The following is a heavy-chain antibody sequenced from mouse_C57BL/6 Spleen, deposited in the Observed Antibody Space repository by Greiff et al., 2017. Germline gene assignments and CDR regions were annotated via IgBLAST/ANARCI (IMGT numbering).Heavy chain of an antibody. CDR1: GYAFSSSW. J-gene: IGHJ2*01. CDR3: ARSRTTVLDY. CDR2: IYPGDGDT. Sequence: VKLQQSGPELVKPGASVKISCKASGYAFSSSWMNWVKQRPGKGLEWIGRIYPGDGDTNYNGKFKGKDTLTADKSSSTAYMQLSSLTSEDSAVYFCARSRTTVLDYWGQGTTLTVSS. V-gene: IGHV1-82*01. D-gene: IGHD1-1*01.